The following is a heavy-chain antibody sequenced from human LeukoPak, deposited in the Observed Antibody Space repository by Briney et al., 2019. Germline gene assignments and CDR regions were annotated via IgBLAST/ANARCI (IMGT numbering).Heavy chain of an antibody. J-gene: IGHJ4*02. CDR3: TTDRLDNSGWSRGFDY. Sequence: GGSLRLSCAASGFRFNNAWMNWVRQAPGKGLEWIGHIKTKTDGGTTDYAAPVKGRFTISRDDSKNTLYLQVNSLKSEDTAVYYCTTDRLDNSGWSRGFDYWGQGTLVTVSS. V-gene: IGHV3-15*01. CDR1: GFRFNNAW. D-gene: IGHD6-19*01. CDR2: IKTKTDGGTT.